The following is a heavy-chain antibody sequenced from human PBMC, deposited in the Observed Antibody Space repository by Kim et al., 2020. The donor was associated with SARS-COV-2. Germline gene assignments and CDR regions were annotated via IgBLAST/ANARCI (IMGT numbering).Heavy chain of an antibody. V-gene: IGHV3-53*01. Sequence: GGSLRLSCAASGFTVSSNYMSWVRQAPGKGLEWVSVIYSGGSTYYADSVKGRFTISRDNSKNTLYLQMNSLRAEDTAVYYCATRITIFGVVIIPWGQGTLVTVSS. J-gene: IGHJ5*02. CDR1: GFTVSSNY. D-gene: IGHD3-3*01. CDR3: ATRITIFGVVIIP. CDR2: IYSGGST.